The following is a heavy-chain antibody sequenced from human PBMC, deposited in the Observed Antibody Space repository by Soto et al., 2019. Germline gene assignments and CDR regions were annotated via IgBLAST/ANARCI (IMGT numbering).Heavy chain of an antibody. CDR1: GGTFSRYA. J-gene: IGHJ5*02. D-gene: IGHD2-2*01. CDR2: IIPIFGIV. CDR3: ARGRSDILLVPAAMDDNWFDP. Sequence: QVQLVQSGAEVKKPGSSVKVSCKASGGTFSRYAISWVRQAPGQGLEWMGGIIPIFGIVKYAQKFQGRVTITADESTSTAYMELSSLRSEDTAVYYCARGRSDILLVPAAMDDNWFDPWGQGTLVTVSS. V-gene: IGHV1-69*12.